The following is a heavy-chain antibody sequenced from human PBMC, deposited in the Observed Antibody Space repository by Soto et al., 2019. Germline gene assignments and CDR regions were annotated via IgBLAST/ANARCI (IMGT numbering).Heavy chain of an antibody. CDR1: GDSLNSGTYY. V-gene: IGHV4-61*01. CDR3: ARDAKVVTDMGGYYYYSMDV. D-gene: IGHD5-18*01. CDR2: IYYSGST. J-gene: IGHJ6*02. Sequence: SETLSLTCTVSGDSLNSGTYYWSWIRQPPGKGLEWIGRIYYSGSTDQHPSLKSRVSMSVDTSKNQFSLKLTSVTAADAAIYFCARDAKVVTDMGGYYYYSMDVWGQGTTVTVPS.